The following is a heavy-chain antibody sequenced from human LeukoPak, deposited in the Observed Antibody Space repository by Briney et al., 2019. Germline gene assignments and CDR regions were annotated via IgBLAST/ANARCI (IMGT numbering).Heavy chain of an antibody. J-gene: IGHJ3*02. Sequence: GRSLRLSCTASGFTLNTYGMHWVRQAPGKGLEWVAMVSYDGRREYVADSVKGRFTISRDISKNTLNLQMNSLRAEDTAVYYCARDRIVGAIGSDAFDIWGQGTMVTVSS. CDR3: ARDRIVGAIGSDAFDI. CDR1: GFTLNTYG. D-gene: IGHD1-26*01. CDR2: VSYDGRRE. V-gene: IGHV3-30*03.